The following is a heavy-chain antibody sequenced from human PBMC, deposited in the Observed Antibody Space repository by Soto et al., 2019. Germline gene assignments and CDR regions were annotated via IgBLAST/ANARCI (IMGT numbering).Heavy chain of an antibody. V-gene: IGHV1-18*01. CDR2: ITAYNGNT. CDR1: GYTFTSYG. CDR3: AKRAHGLYFDY. D-gene: IGHD6-19*01. J-gene: IGHJ4*02. Sequence: ASVKVSCKASGYTFTSYGISWVRQAPGQGLEWMGWITAYNGNTNYAQKLQGRVTMTTDTSTSTAYMELRSLRSDDTAVYYCAKRAHGLYFDYWGQGTLVTVSS.